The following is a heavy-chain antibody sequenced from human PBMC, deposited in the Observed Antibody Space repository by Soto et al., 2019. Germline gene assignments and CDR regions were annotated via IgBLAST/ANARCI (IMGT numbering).Heavy chain of an antibody. V-gene: IGHV3-30*03. CDR3: APPGLVGATYQFDY. Sequence: GGSLRLSCAASGFTFSSYGMHWVRQAPGKGLEWVAVISYDGSNKYYADSVKGRFTISRDNSKNTLYLQMNSLRAEDTAVYYCAPPGLVGATYQFDYCGQGPLVTVYS. J-gene: IGHJ4*02. CDR1: GFTFSSYG. CDR2: ISYDGSNK. D-gene: IGHD1-26*01.